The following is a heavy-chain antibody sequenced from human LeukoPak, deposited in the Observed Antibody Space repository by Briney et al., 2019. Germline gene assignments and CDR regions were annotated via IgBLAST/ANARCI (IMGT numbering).Heavy chain of an antibody. D-gene: IGHD6-6*01. V-gene: IGHV4-34*01. CDR3: AGAEGSSFITDY. CDR1: GGSFSGYY. J-gene: IGHJ4*02. CDR2: IDHSGST. Sequence: SETLSLTCAVYGGSFSGYYWTWIRQPPGEGLEWIGEIDHSGSTNYNPSLKSRATVSVDTSKNQFSLKLTSVTAADTAVYVCAGAEGSSFITDYWGQGTLVTLS.